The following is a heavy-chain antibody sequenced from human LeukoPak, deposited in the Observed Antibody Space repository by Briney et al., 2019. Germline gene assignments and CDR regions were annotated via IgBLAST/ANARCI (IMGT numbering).Heavy chain of an antibody. CDR2: IYSDGST. V-gene: IGHV3-53*01. CDR1: GFTVSTNY. J-gene: IGHJ5*02. Sequence: PGGSLRLSCAASGFTVSTNYMSWVRQAPGKKLEWVSDIYSDGSTFYADSVKGRFTISRDDAKNTLYLQMNSLRAEDTAVYYCVRGGESTWSWGQGTLVTVSS. D-gene: IGHD2-15*01. CDR3: VRGGESTWS.